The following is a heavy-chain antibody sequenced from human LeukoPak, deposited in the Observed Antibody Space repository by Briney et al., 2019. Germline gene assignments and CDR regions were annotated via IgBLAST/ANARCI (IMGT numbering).Heavy chain of an antibody. J-gene: IGHJ5*02. D-gene: IGHD3-16*01. V-gene: IGHV1-69*05. CDR2: IIPIFGTA. Sequence: GASVKVSCKASGYTFTSYDINWVRQATGQGLEWMGGIIPIFGTANYAQKFQGRVTITTDESTSTAYMELSSLRSEDTAVYYRARALPYSFWFDPWGQGTLVTVSS. CDR3: ARALPYSFWFDP. CDR1: GYTFTSYD.